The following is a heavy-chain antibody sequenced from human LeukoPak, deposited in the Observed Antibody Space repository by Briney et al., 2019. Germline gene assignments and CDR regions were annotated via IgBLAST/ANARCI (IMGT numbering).Heavy chain of an antibody. CDR1: GGSFCAYY. D-gene: IGHD3-3*01. J-gene: IGHJ4*02. V-gene: IGHV4-34*01. CDR2: LNHSGST. CDR3: ARGYYDFWSGYSLRPPTFVY. Sequence: SETLSLTCAVYGGSFCAYYSRWIRQPPGKGRGWSGELNHSGSTNYNPSITRRATLSVATSKNQISLKLSSVTAADTAVYYCARGYYDFWSGYSLRPPTFVYWGQGTLVTVSS.